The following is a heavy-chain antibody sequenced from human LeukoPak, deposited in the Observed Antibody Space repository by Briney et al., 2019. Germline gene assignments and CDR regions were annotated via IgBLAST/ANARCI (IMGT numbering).Heavy chain of an antibody. D-gene: IGHD3-10*01. CDR1: GGSINNYY. J-gene: IGHJ4*02. V-gene: IGHV4-59*01. CDR3: ARTYYYGSGRYFDY. CDR2: IYHSGST. Sequence: SETLSLTCTVSGGSINNYYWSWIRQPPAKGLEWIGYIYHSGSTTYNSSLKSRVTISVDTSKNQFSLKLSSVTAADTAIYYCARTYYYGSGRYFDYWGQGTLVTVSS.